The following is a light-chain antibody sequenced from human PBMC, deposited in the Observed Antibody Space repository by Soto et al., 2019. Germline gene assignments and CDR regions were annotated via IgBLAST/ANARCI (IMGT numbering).Light chain of an antibody. V-gene: IGKV3-11*01. CDR2: GAS. Sequence: EIVLTQSPVTLSVSPGERATLSCRAGQSVSSNLAWYQQKPGQAPRLRIYGASTRATGIPARFSGSGSGTDFTLTISSLEPEDFAVYYCQQRSNWLTFGQGTRLEIK. CDR1: QSVSSN. CDR3: QQRSNWLT. J-gene: IGKJ5*01.